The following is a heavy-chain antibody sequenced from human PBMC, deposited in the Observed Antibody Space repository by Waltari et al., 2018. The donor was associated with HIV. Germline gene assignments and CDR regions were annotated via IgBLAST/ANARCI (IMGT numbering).Heavy chain of an antibody. CDR2: VDPEDGEP. D-gene: IGHD7-27*01. CDR1: GYPFTDYY. J-gene: IGHJ3*02. Sequence: VQLVQSGAEVKKPGASVKVSCKASGYPFTDYYIHWIQQAPGRGLEWVGLVDPEDGEPRFSEKFRDRVTITADRSTDTAYLELSSLTSDDTAIYYCARTLTLTFDPFDIWGQGTMVVVSS. CDR3: ARTLTLTFDPFDI. V-gene: IGHV1-69-2*01.